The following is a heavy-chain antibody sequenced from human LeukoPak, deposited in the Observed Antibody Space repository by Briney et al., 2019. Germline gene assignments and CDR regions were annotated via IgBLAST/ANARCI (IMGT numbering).Heavy chain of an antibody. CDR2: ISTYNGHT. D-gene: IGHD3-22*01. Sequence: GASVKVSCKASGYTFTNYGLSWVRQAPGQGLEWMGWISTYNGHTNYAQKFQGRVTMTTDTSTSTAYMELRSLRSEDTAVYYCARNSGLYYYDSSGYLDYWGQGTLVTVSS. CDR3: ARNSGLYYYDSSGYLDY. J-gene: IGHJ4*02. V-gene: IGHV1-18*01. CDR1: GYTFTNYG.